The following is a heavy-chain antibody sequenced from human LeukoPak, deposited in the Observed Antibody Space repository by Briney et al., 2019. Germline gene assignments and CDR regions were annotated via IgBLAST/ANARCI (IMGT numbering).Heavy chain of an antibody. CDR3: AKGMGELRVIGTCFDY. Sequence: SETLSLTCTVSGVSISSSSYYWGWIRQPPGKGLEWIGSIYYSGSTYYNPSLKSRVTISVDTSKNQFSLKLSSVTAADTAVYYCAKGMGELRVIGTCFDYWGQGTLVTVSS. J-gene: IGHJ4*02. CDR2: IYYSGST. V-gene: IGHV4-39*01. CDR1: GVSISSSSYY. D-gene: IGHD2-21*01.